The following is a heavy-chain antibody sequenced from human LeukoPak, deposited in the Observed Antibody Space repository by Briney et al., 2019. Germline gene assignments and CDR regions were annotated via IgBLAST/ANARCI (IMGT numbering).Heavy chain of an antibody. V-gene: IGHV4-39*07. Sequence: SETLSLTCTVSGGSISSSSYYWGWIRQPPGKGLEWIGSIYYSGSTYYNPSLKSRVTISVDTSKNQFSLKLSSVTAADTAVYYCARAAYSGSYHSDYWGQGTLVTVSS. CDR2: IYYSGST. J-gene: IGHJ4*02. D-gene: IGHD1-26*01. CDR1: GGSISSSSYY. CDR3: ARAAYSGSYHSDY.